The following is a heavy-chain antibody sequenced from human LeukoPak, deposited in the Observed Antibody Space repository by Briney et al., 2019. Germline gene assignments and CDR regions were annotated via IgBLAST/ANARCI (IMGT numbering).Heavy chain of an antibody. CDR2: IRYDGIKK. J-gene: IGHJ4*02. V-gene: IGHV3-30*02. D-gene: IGHD3-22*01. Sequence: GGSLRLSCAASGFTFSTYGTHWVRQAPGKGLEWVGFIRYDGIKKYYADSVKGRFTISRDNSKNTLYLQMNSLRAEDTAVYYCAGERRDYYDSSGYYYEDYWGQGTLVTVSS. CDR3: AGERRDYYDSSGYYYEDY. CDR1: GFTFSTYG.